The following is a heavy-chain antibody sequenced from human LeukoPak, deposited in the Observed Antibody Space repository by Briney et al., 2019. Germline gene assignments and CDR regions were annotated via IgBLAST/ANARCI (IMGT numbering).Heavy chain of an antibody. Sequence: ASVKVSCKVSGYTLTELSMHWVRQAPGKGLEWMGGFDPEDGETIYAQKLQGRVTMTTDTSTSTAYMELRSLRSDDTAVYYCARDFGSYEPYNWFDPWGQGTLVTVSS. J-gene: IGHJ5*02. D-gene: IGHD1-26*01. CDR1: GYTLTELS. V-gene: IGHV1-24*01. CDR3: ARDFGSYEPYNWFDP. CDR2: FDPEDGET.